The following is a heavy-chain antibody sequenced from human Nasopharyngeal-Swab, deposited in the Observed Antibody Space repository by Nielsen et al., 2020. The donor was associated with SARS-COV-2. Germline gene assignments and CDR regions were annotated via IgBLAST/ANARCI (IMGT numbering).Heavy chain of an antibody. CDR1: GFTFDNYA. J-gene: IGHJ4*02. CDR2: ISGSGGST. Sequence: GESLKISCAASGFTFDNYAMSWVRQAPGKGLEWVSAISGSGGSTYYADSVKGRFTISRDNSKNTLYLQMNSLRAEDTAVYYCAKGDRGYWGQGTLVTVSS. V-gene: IGHV3-23*01. D-gene: IGHD1-14*01. CDR3: AKGDRGY.